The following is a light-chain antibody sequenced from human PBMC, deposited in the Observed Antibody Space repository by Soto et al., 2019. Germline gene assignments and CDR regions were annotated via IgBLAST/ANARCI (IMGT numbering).Light chain of an antibody. V-gene: IGKV1-5*03. CDR1: QSIGSW. CDR2: KAT. CDR3: QQYNDFQYT. J-gene: IGKJ2*01. Sequence: DIQMTQSPSTLSASVGDGVTITCRASQSIGSWLAWYQQKPGKAPKLLISKATNVQSGVQSRFSGSGSGTDFSLTISSLQPVDSATYYCQQYNDFQYTFGQGTKLEI.